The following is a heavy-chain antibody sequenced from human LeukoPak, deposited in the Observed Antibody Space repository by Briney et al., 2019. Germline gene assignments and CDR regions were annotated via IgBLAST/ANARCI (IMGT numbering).Heavy chain of an antibody. V-gene: IGHV3-7*01. Sequence: GGSPRLSCAASGFSVRHHWMSWVRQAPGKGLEWLANIKKDGSEKYYGDPVEGRFTFSRDNAKNTVYLQMNSVRAEDTAVYCCARGIVGNNYYGRDLWPQKPTVSVPS. CDR3: ARGIVGNNYYGRDL. J-gene: IGHJ6*02. D-gene: IGHD1-26*01. CDR1: GFSVRHHW. CDR2: IKKDGSEK.